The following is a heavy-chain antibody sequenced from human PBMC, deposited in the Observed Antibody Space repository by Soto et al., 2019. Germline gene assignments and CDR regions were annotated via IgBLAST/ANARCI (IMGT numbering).Heavy chain of an antibody. CDR1: GYTFINYA. J-gene: IGHJ4*02. Sequence: QVQLVQSGAEVKKPGASVKVSCKASGYTFINYAVHWVRQAPGQRLEWMGWINAGKGDIKFSQKFQGRVTFIRDASANTVYMELSSLRSEDTAVYYCARGAIVFDYWGQGTPVTVSS. V-gene: IGHV1-3*01. CDR3: ARGAIVFDY. CDR2: INAGKGDI. D-gene: IGHD2-15*01.